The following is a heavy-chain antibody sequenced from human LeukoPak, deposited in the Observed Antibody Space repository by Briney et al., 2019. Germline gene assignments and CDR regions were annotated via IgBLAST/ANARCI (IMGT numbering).Heavy chain of an antibody. CDR2: INPNSGGT. CDR1: GYTFTGYY. J-gene: IGHJ4*02. D-gene: IGHD6-19*01. Sequence: ASVKVSCKASGYTFTGYYMHWVRQAPGQGLEWMGWINPNSGGTNYAQKFQGRVTMTRDTSISTAYMELSRLRSDDTAVYYCARLGAGTFSPYEGIMYWGQGTLVTVSS. CDR3: ARLGAGTFSPYEGIMY. V-gene: IGHV1-2*02.